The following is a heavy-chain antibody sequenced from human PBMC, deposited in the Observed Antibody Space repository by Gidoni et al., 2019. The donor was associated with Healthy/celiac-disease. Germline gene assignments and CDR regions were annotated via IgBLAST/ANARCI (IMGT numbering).Heavy chain of an antibody. CDR2: INHSGST. CDR3: ARRSYFLFSAFDI. CDR1: GGSFSGYY. Sequence: QVQLQQWGAGLLKPSETLSLTCAVYGGSFSGYYWSWIRQPPGQGLEWIGEINHSGSTNYNPSLKSRFTISVDTSKNQFSLKLSSVTAADTAVYYCARRSYFLFSAFDIWGQGTMVTVSS. D-gene: IGHD1-26*01. J-gene: IGHJ3*02. V-gene: IGHV4-34*01.